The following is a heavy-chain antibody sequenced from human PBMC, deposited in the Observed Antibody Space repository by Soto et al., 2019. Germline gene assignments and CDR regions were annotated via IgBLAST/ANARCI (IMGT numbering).Heavy chain of an antibody. CDR3: ARKDKSGYFNWFDP. D-gene: IGHD3-22*01. V-gene: IGHV5-51*01. CDR2: IFPSDSDT. J-gene: IGHJ5*02. CDR1: GYRFTSYW. Sequence: PGESLKISCRTSGYRFTSYWIAWVRQMPGKGLGWMGIIFPSDSDTRYSPSFQGQVTISADRSTSTVLLQWASLKASDTAVYFCARKDKSGYFNWFDPWGQGTLVTVSS.